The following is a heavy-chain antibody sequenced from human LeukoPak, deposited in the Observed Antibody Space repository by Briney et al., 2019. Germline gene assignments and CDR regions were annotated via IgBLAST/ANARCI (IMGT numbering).Heavy chain of an antibody. CDR1: GGSISNYH. V-gene: IGHV4-4*07. Sequence: PSETLSLTCTVSGGSISNYHWSWIRQPAGKGLEWIGQIHTSGSTNYNPPLKSRVTMSIDTTEDQVSLTIRSVTAADTAFYYCARREISSGWSFDYWGQGTLVTVSS. D-gene: IGHD6-19*01. CDR2: IHTSGST. J-gene: IGHJ4*02. CDR3: ARREISSGWSFDY.